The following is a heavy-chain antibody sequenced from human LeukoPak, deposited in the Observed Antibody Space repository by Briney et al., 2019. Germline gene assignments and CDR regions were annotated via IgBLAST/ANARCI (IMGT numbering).Heavy chain of an antibody. CDR3: AGEVATKSFDY. CDR2: ISGSGGST. V-gene: IGHV3-23*01. J-gene: IGHJ4*02. Sequence: GGSLRLSCAASGFIFSSYGMHGVRQAPGKGLEWVSAISGSGGSTYYADSVKGRFTISRDNSKNTLYLQMNSLRAEDTAVYYCAGEVATKSFDYWGQGTLVTVSS. D-gene: IGHD5-24*01. CDR1: GFIFSSYG.